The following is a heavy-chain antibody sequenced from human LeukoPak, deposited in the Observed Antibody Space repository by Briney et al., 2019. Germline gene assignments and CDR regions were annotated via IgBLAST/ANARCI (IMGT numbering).Heavy chain of an antibody. J-gene: IGHJ4*02. Sequence: GGSLRLSCAASGFTFSLSNMNWVRLAPGKGLEWVSSISSSSSYINYADSVKGRLTISRDNAKNSLYLQMNSLRVEDTAVYYCARDYDGNSHFDYWGQGTLVTVSS. V-gene: IGHV3-21*01. D-gene: IGHD3-16*01. CDR2: ISSSSSYI. CDR3: ARDYDGNSHFDY. CDR1: GFTFSLSN.